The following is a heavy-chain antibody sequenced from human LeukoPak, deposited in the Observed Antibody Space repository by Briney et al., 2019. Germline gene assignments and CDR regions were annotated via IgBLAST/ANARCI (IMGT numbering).Heavy chain of an antibody. V-gene: IGHV3-23*01. CDR3: AKGNQIIGRPAFDY. CDR2: ISGSGDSS. CDR1: GFTFSNYA. J-gene: IGHJ4*02. Sequence: QSGGSLRLSCAASGFTFSNYAMNWVRQSPGKGLEWVSSISGSGDSSFYTDSVKGRFTISRDNSKNTLYLQMNSLGAEDTAMYYCAKGNQIIGRPAFDYWGQGTLVTVSS. D-gene: IGHD2/OR15-2a*01.